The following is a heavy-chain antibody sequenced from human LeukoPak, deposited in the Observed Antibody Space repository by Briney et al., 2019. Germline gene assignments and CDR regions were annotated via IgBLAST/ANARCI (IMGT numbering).Heavy chain of an antibody. J-gene: IGHJ4*02. CDR1: GGSISSYY. CDR2: IYYSGST. Sequence: SETLSLTCTVSGGSISSYYWSWIRQPPGKGLEWIGYIYYSGSTNYNPSLKSRVTISVDTSKNQFSLKLSSVTAADTAVYYCARQSRSYGPDFDYWGQGTLVTASS. D-gene: IGHD1-26*01. V-gene: IGHV4-59*08. CDR3: ARQSRSYGPDFDY.